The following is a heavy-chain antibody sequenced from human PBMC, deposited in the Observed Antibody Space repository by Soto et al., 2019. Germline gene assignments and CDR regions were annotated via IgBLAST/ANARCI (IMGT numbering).Heavy chain of an antibody. V-gene: IGHV3-21*01. CDR1: GFTFSSYS. J-gene: IGHJ4*02. Sequence: EVQLVESGGGLVKPGGSLRLSCAASGFTFSSYSMNWVRQAPGKGLEWVSSISSSSNYIDYADSVKGRFTISRDNAKNSLYLQMNSLRVEDRAVYYCARDLVGATIWGQGTLVTVSS. CDR2: ISSSSNYI. CDR3: ARDLVGATI. D-gene: IGHD1-26*01.